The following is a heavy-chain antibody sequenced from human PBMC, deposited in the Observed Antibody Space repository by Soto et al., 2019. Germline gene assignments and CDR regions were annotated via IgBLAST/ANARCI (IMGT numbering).Heavy chain of an antibody. CDR2: ISYDGSNK. CDR1: GFTFSSYG. J-gene: IGHJ6*02. D-gene: IGHD2-2*01. CDR3: AKEHCSSTSCYFYYYCMDV. V-gene: IGHV3-30*18. Sequence: QVQLVESGGGVVQPGRSLRLSCAASGFTFSSYGMHWVRQAPGKGLEWVAVISYDGSNKYYADAVKGRFTISRDNSKNRLYLQMNSLRAEDTAVYYCAKEHCSSTSCYFYYYCMDVWGQGTTVTVSS.